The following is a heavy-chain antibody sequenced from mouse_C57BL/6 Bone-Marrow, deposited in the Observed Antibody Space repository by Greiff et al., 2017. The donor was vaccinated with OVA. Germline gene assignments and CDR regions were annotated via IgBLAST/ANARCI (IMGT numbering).Heavy chain of an antibody. CDR1: GYTFTDYE. CDR2: IDPETGGT. J-gene: IGHJ2*01. D-gene: IGHD1-1*01. V-gene: IGHV1-15*01. Sequence: VQLQQSGAELVRPGASVTLSCKASGYTFTDYEMHWVKQTPVHGLEWIGAIDPETGGTAYNQKFKGKAILTADKSSSTAYMELRSLTSEDSAVYYCTRPPITTGVDYWGQGTTLTVSS. CDR3: TRPPITTGVDY.